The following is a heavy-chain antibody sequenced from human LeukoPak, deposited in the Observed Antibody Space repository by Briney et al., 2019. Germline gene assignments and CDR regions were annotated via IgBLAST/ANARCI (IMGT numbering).Heavy chain of an antibody. D-gene: IGHD6-6*01. CDR3: SKDRGAIAAAP. CDR2: ISGSGGST. V-gene: IGHV3-23*01. J-gene: IGHJ5*02. Sequence: GGSLRLSCAASGFTFSSYALSWVRQAPGEGLEWVSAISGSGGSTYYADSVKGRFTISRDNSKISLYLQMNSLRAEGTAVYYCSKDRGAIAAAPGGQGTRVTVSS. CDR1: GFTFSSYA.